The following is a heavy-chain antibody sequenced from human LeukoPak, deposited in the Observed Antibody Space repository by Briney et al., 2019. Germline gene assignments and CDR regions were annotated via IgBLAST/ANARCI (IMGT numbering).Heavy chain of an antibody. V-gene: IGHV4-59*01. J-gene: IGHJ4*02. D-gene: IGHD6-19*01. Sequence: SETLSLTCTVSGGSISSYYWSWIRQPPGKGLEWIGYVYYTGIATYKPSLKRRVSISVDTSKNRFYLNLTSVTAADTAVYFCARDRGVGGRFFDIWGQGILLSVSS. CDR2: VYYTGIA. CDR3: ARDRGVGGRFFDI. CDR1: GGSISSYY.